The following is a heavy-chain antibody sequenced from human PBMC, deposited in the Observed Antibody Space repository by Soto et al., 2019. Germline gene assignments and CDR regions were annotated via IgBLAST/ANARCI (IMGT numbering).Heavy chain of an antibody. Sequence: QVQLVESGGGVVQPGRSLRLSCAASGFTFSSYGMHWVRQATGKGLERVAVIWYDGSNKYYADSVKARFTISGDNSKTTLYLQMNSLRAEDTAVYYCARDGHPGGAAPAIGLDYCGQGTLGTVSS. CDR3: ARDGHPGGAAPAIGLDY. D-gene: IGHD6-6*01. CDR2: IWYDGSNK. J-gene: IGHJ4*02. V-gene: IGHV3-33*01. CDR1: GFTFSSYG.